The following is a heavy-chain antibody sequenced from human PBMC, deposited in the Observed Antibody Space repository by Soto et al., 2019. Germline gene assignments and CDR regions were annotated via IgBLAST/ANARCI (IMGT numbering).Heavy chain of an antibody. CDR1: GYTFTSYD. J-gene: IGHJ3*02. CDR2: MNPNSGNT. V-gene: IGHV1-8*01. CDR3: ARDIVGATAPPSDAFDI. Sequence: ASVKVSCKASGYTFTSYDINWVRQATGQGLEWMGWMNPNSGNTGYAQKFQGRVTMTRNTSISTAYMELSSLRSEDTAVYYCARDIVGATAPPSDAFDIWGQGTMVTVSS. D-gene: IGHD1-26*01.